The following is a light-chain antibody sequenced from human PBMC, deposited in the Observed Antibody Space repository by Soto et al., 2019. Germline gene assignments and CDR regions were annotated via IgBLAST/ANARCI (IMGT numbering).Light chain of an antibody. CDR1: SRDVGGYNY. J-gene: IGLJ1*01. Sequence: QSVLTQPASLSCAPRESINISFTGTSRDVGGYNYVSWYQQHPGKAPKLMIYDVSNRPSGVSNRFSGSKSGNTASLTISGLQAEDEADYYCSSYTSSSLYVFGTGTKVTVL. V-gene: IGLV2-14*01. CDR3: SSYTSSSLYV. CDR2: DVS.